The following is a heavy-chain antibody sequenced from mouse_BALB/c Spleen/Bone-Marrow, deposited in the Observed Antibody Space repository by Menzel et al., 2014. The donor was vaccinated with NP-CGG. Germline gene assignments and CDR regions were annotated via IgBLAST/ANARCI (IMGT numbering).Heavy chain of an antibody. D-gene: IGHD2-1*01. V-gene: IGHV14-3*02. CDR2: IDPANGNT. CDR3: ARLGNYGPSYAMDY. Sequence: VQLQQSGAKLVKPGASVKLSCIASGFNIKDTYMHWVKQRPEQGLEWIGRIDPANGNTKYDPKFQGKATITADTSSNTAYLQLSSLTSEDTAVYYCARLGNYGPSYAMDYWGQGTSVTVSS. J-gene: IGHJ4*01. CDR1: GFNIKDTY.